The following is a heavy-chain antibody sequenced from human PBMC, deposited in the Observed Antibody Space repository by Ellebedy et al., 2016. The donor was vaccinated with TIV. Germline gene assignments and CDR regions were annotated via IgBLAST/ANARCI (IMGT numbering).Heavy chain of an antibody. CDR3: ARGRYYCSSTSCYAPSWFDP. J-gene: IGHJ5*02. CDR1: GFTFSFYW. V-gene: IGHV3-7*01. Sequence: GGSLRLXXAASGFTFSFYWMGWVRQAPGKGLEWVANIKQDESEKHYADSVKGRFTISRDNAKNSLYLQMNSLGAEDTAVYFCARGRYYCSSTSCYAPSWFDPWGQGTLVTVSS. D-gene: IGHD2-2*01. CDR2: IKQDESEK.